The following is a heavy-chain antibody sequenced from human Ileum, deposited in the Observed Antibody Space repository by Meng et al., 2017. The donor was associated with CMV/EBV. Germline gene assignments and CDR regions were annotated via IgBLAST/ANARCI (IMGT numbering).Heavy chain of an antibody. Sequence: LSCAASGLTFTSYAMSWVREAPGEGVGRVSVIGSDDTEYHEDSVKGRFTISRDNSKKTVYLQMNSLGAEDTAVYYCAAKLHGDYAFEYWGQGSLVTVSS. CDR2: IGSDDTE. J-gene: IGHJ4*02. D-gene: IGHD4-17*01. CDR1: GLTFTSYA. CDR3: AAKLHGDYAFEY. V-gene: IGHV3-23*01.